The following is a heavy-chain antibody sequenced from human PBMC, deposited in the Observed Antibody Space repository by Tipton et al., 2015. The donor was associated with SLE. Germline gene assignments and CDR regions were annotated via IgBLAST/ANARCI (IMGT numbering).Heavy chain of an antibody. D-gene: IGHD3-3*01. CDR1: GGSFSGYY. CDR3: ARRPDFWSGYYVDY. CDR2: IYDTEST. Sequence: TLSLTCAVYGGSFSGYYWSWIRRPPGKGLEWVGYIYDTESTNYNPSLKSRVTISVDTSNNQLSLRLSSVTAADTAVYYCARRPDFWSGYYVDYWGQGILVTVSS. J-gene: IGHJ4*02. V-gene: IGHV4-34*01.